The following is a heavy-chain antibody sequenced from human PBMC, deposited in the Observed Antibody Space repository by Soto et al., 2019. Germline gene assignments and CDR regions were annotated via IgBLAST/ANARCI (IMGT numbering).Heavy chain of an antibody. J-gene: IGHJ6*02. V-gene: IGHV5-51*01. D-gene: IGHD1-26*01. CDR2: IYPGDSDT. Sequence: GESLKISCKGSGYSFTSYWIGWVRQMPGKGLEWMGIIYPGDSDTRYSPSFQGQVTISADKSISTAYLQWSSLKASDTAMDYCEXVSRLRSYSGSYYSAVEVWGQGTMVTVSS. CDR1: GYSFTSYW. CDR3: EXVSRLRSYSGSYYSAVEV.